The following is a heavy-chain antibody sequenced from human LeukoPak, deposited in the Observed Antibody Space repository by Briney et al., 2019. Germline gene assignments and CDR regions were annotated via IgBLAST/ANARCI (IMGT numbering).Heavy chain of an antibody. CDR1: GFTFSSYA. D-gene: IGHD3-9*01. CDR3: AMCPADILTGYSDDYYGMDV. J-gene: IGHJ6*02. Sequence: PGGSLRLSCAASGFTFSSYAMSWVRQAPGKGLEWVSAISGSGGSTYYADSVKGRFTISRDNSKNTLYLQMNSLRAEDTAVYYCAMCPADILTGYSDDYYGMDVWGQGTTVTVSS. V-gene: IGHV3-23*01. CDR2: ISGSGGST.